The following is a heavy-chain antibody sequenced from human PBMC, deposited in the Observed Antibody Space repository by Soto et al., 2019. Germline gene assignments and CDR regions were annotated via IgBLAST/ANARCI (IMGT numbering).Heavy chain of an antibody. CDR1: GGSIGRYY. V-gene: IGHV4-59*08. CDR3: ARHEKRSSFDH. Sequence: SETLSLTCSVSGGSIGRYYWSWIRQSPGKGLEWIGFIYDSENTNYNPSLKSRVTISGDTSKNQLSLTLSSVTAADTAIYYCARHEKRSSFDHWGQGALVTVSS. CDR2: IYDSENT. J-gene: IGHJ4*02. D-gene: IGHD6-6*01.